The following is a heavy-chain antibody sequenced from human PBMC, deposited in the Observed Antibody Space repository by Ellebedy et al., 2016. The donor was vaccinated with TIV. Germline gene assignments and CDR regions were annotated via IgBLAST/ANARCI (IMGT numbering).Heavy chain of an antibody. CDR2: INHSGST. CDR3: AGAYLGDPQWFDP. V-gene: IGHV4-34*10. Sequence: MPSETLSPTCGVYGGPFSGYYWSWIRQPPGKGLEWLGEINHSGSTNYNPSVKIRIPLSVDTHREQFSLKLGSVTAADTAIYFCAGAYLGDPQWFDPWGQGIPVIVSS. CDR1: GGPFSGYY. D-gene: IGHD3-16*01. J-gene: IGHJ5*02.